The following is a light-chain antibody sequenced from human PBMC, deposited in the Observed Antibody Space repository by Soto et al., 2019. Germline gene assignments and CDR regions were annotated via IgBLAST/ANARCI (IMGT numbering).Light chain of an antibody. J-gene: IGKJ5*01. CDR1: QSVSTN. CDR3: QKYGSSPIN. Sequence: EIVMTQAPALLSVSPGEIATLSWRASQSVSTNLAWFQQKPGQTPRLLIYGASTRATGIPARFSGSGSGTDFTLTISRLEPEDFAVYYCQKYGSSPINFGQGTRLEIK. CDR2: GAS. V-gene: IGKV3-15*01.